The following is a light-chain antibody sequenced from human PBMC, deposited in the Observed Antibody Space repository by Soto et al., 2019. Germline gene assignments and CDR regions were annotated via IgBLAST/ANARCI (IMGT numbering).Light chain of an antibody. CDR3: QQANSYPWR. V-gene: IGKV1-12*01. J-gene: IGKJ1*01. CDR1: QGVRDG. CDR2: GSS. Sequence: IQMTQSPSSMSASVGDSVTITSLASQGVRDGVAWYQLKPGESSNLLIYGSSSLLSGVPSRFSGTRSETDFTLTISSLQPEDFATYYCQQANSYPWRFGQGTKVDI.